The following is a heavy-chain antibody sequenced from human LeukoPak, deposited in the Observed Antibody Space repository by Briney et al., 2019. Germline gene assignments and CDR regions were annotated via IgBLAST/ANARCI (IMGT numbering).Heavy chain of an antibody. CDR2: VSAYNGNT. Sequence: GASVKVSCKASGYTFTSYGISWVRQAPGQGLEWMGWVSAYNGNTNYAQKLQGRVTMTTDTSTSTAYMELRSLRSDDTAVYYCARVLDTYYDFWSGYYFDYWGQGTLVTVSS. CDR3: ARVLDTYYDFWSGYYFDY. D-gene: IGHD3-3*01. CDR1: GYTFTSYG. J-gene: IGHJ4*02. V-gene: IGHV1-18*01.